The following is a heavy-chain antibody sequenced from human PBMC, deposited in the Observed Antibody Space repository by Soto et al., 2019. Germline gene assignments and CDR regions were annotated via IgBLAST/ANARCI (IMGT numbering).Heavy chain of an antibody. J-gene: IGHJ4*02. CDR1: GYTFTSYY. Sequence: QVQLVQSGAEVKKPGASVKLSCKASGYTFTSYYIHWVRQAPGQGLEWMAINNPNGGSTNYAQKFQGRVTVTRDTSTSTVYMELTSLRSEDTAVYYCARNLATGDYWGQGTLVTVSS. CDR3: ARNLATGDY. CDR2: NNPNGGST. D-gene: IGHD1-1*01. V-gene: IGHV1-46*01.